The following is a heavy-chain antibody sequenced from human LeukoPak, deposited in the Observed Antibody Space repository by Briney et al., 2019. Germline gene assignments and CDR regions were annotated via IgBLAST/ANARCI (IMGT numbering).Heavy chain of an antibody. D-gene: IGHD3-22*01. CDR1: GFTFSSYA. Sequence: GGSLRLSCAASGFTFSSYAMHWVRQAPGKGLEWVAVISYDGSNKYYADSVRCRFTISRDNSKNTLYLQMNSLRAEDTAVYYCAREGVYDSSGYYFNWFDPWGQGTLVTVSS. CDR3: AREGVYDSSGYYFNWFDP. V-gene: IGHV3-30-3*01. J-gene: IGHJ5*02. CDR2: ISYDGSNK.